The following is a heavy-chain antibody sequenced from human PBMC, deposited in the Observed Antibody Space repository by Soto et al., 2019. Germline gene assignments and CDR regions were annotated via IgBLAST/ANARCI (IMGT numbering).Heavy chain of an antibody. D-gene: IGHD2-15*01. Sequence: QVQLVESGGGLVKPGGSLRLSCAASGFTFSDYYMSWIRQAPGKGLEWVSYISSSGSTIYYADSVKGRFTISRDNAKNXLYLQMNSLRAEDTAVYYCARDPDLVAAMAFAFDIWGQGTMVTVSS. CDR3: ARDPDLVAAMAFAFDI. CDR1: GFTFSDYY. V-gene: IGHV3-11*01. J-gene: IGHJ3*02. CDR2: ISSSGSTI.